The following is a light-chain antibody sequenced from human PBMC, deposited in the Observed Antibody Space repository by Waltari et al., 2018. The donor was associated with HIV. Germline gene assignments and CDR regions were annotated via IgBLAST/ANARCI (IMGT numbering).Light chain of an antibody. J-gene: IGKJ5*01. Sequence: DIQMTQSPSSLSASVGDTVTITCRASQDITKSLAWFQQKPGKAPSSLIFTASILQGGVPSKFNGSGSETDFTLTITNVQPEDFATYYCQQYERYPITFGQGTRLEIK. CDR2: TAS. CDR1: QDITKS. CDR3: QQYERYPIT. V-gene: IGKV1-16*02.